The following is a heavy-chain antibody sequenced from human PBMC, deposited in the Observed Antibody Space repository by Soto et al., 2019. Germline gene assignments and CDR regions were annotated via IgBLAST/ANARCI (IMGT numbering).Heavy chain of an antibody. CDR3: ARDGSSTSCYEGCYYYYMDV. Sequence: PGGSLRLSCAASGFTFSSYGMHWVRQAPGKGLEWVAVISYDGSKKYYVDSVKGRFTISRDNSKNSLYLQMNSLRAEDTAVYYCARDGSSTSCYEGCYYYYMDVWGKGTTVTVSS. CDR1: GFTFSSYG. D-gene: IGHD2-2*01. CDR2: ISYDGSKK. V-gene: IGHV3-30*03. J-gene: IGHJ6*03.